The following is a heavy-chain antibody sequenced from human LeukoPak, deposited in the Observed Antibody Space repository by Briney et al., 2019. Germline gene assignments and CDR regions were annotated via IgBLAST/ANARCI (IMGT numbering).Heavy chain of an antibody. CDR3: ARLEHCGGDCYEFDY. Sequence: PSETLSLTCTVSGAGGSISRYSWTWIRQPPGKGLEWIGYIQNSGSTNYNPSLKSRVTMSVDTSNNQFSPKLTSVTAADTAVYYCARLEHCGGDCYEFDYWGQGTLVTVSS. J-gene: IGHJ4*02. CDR1: GAGGSISRYS. D-gene: IGHD2-21*02. V-gene: IGHV4-59*08. CDR2: IQNSGST.